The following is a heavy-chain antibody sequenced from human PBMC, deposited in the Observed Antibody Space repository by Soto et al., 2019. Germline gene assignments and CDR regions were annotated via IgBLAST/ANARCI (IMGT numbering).Heavy chain of an antibody. Sequence: PSETLSLTCSVSRASSSSYFWNWIRQPAGKGLEWIGRVFGSGGTHYNPSLKSRVTISMDTSNNSFSLKLTSVTAADTAIYFCATAAETTPGLFDSWGQGTLVTVSS. CDR1: RASSSSYF. CDR2: VFGSGGT. CDR3: ATAAETTPGLFDS. V-gene: IGHV4-4*07. D-gene: IGHD6-25*01. J-gene: IGHJ4*02.